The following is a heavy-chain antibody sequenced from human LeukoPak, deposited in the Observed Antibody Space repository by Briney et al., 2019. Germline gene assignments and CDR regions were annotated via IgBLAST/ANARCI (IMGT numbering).Heavy chain of an antibody. J-gene: IGHJ4*02. CDR2: IYPGDSDT. V-gene: IGHV5-51*01. D-gene: IGHD2-2*01. CDR1: GYSFTSYW. CDR3: ARPFYGYCSSTSCYGGFDY. Sequence: GESLKISCKGSGYSFTSYWIGWVRQMPGKGLEWMGIIYPGDSDTRYSPSFQGQVTISADKSISTAYLQWSSLKASDTAMYYCARPFYGYCSSTSCYGGFDYWGQGTLVTVSS.